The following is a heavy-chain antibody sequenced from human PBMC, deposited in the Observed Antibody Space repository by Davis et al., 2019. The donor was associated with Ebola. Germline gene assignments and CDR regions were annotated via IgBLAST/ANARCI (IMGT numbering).Heavy chain of an antibody. Sequence: PGGSLRLSCTASGFTFGDYALSWFRQAPGKGLEWVGFIRSRAYAGTTEYAASVQGRFTISRDDSKSIAYLQMNNLKTDDTAFYYCTREFGGSYDYWGQGTLVTVSS. CDR3: TREFGGSYDY. CDR2: IRSRAYAGTT. V-gene: IGHV3-49*03. D-gene: IGHD1-26*01. J-gene: IGHJ4*02. CDR1: GFTFGDYA.